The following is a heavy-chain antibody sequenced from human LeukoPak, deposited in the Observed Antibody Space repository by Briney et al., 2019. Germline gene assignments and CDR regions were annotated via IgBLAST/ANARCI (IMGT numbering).Heavy chain of an antibody. CDR2: INHSGST. V-gene: IGHV4-34*01. J-gene: IGHJ4*02. CDR3: ARERSFRGNYKTSLGY. Sequence: LETLSLTCAVYGGSFSGYYWSWIRQPPGKGLEWIGEINHSGSTNYNPSLKSRVTISVDTSKNQFSLKLSSVTAADTAVYYCARERSFRGNYKTSLGYWGQGTLVTVSS. CDR1: GGSFSGYY. D-gene: IGHD3-16*01.